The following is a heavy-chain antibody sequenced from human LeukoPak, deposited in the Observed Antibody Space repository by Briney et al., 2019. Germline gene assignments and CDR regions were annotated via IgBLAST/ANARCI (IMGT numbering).Heavy chain of an antibody. CDR1: GFTLSSFA. CDR3: TKDPNGDYIGAFDA. CDR2: ITGSHGRT. J-gene: IGHJ5*02. V-gene: IGHV3-23*01. Sequence: PGGSLRLSCAASGFTLSSFAMTWVRQAPGKGLEWVSSITGSHGRTYTTEYVKGRFTISRDNSQNTLYLQMNSLRAEDTAVYYCTKDPNGDYIGAFDAWGQGTLVTVSS. D-gene: IGHD4-17*01.